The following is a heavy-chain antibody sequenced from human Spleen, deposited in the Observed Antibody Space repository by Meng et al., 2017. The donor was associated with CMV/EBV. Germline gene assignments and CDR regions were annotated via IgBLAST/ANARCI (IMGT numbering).Heavy chain of an antibody. D-gene: IGHD2-2*02. J-gene: IGHJ4*02. V-gene: IGHV3-7*01. Sequence: GGSLRLSCAASGFTFSSSWMSWVRQAPGKGLEWVANIREDGSSKYYADPVKGRFTISRDNAKNSLYLQMSSLRAEDTAMYYCARAGLGYCSVTSCYNDYWGQGTLVTVSS. CDR3: ARAGLGYCSVTSCYNDY. CDR2: IREDGSSK. CDR1: GFTFSSSW.